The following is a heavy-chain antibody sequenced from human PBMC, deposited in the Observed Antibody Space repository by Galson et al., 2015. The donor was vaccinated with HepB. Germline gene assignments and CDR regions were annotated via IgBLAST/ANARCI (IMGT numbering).Heavy chain of an antibody. J-gene: IGHJ4*02. V-gene: IGHV3-30*18. D-gene: IGHD4-17*01. Sequence: SLRLSCAASGFTFSSYGMHWVRQGSGKGLEWVAVISYDGNNKYYADSVKGRFTIFRDNSKNTLYLQMNSLRAEDTAVYYCAKGWARDYGDYEDYWGQGTLVTVSS. CDR3: AKGWARDYGDYEDY. CDR2: ISYDGNNK. CDR1: GFTFSSYG.